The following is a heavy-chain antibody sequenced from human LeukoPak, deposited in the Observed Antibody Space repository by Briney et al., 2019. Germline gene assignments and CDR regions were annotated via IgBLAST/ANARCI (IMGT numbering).Heavy chain of an antibody. V-gene: IGHV3-11*04. Sequence: GGSLRLSCAASGFTFSDYYMSWIRQAPGKGLEWVSYISSSGSTIYYADSVKGRFTISRDNAKNSLYLQMNSLRAEDTAVHYCARDYYYDSSGYYYEGSGVNYWGQGTLVTVSS. D-gene: IGHD3-22*01. CDR2: ISSSGSTI. CDR1: GFTFSDYY. CDR3: ARDYYYDSSGYYYEGSGVNY. J-gene: IGHJ4*02.